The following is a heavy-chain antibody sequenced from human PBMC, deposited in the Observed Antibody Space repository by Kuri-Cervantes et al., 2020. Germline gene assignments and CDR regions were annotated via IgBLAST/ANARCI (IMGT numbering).Heavy chain of an antibody. V-gene: IGHV3-21*01. Sequence: GGSLRLSCAASGFTFGSYSMNWVRQAPGKGLEWVSSISSSSSYIYHADSVKGRFTISRDNAKNSLYLQMNSLRAEDTAVYYCARDSTRTVWFGESPTLYGMDVWGQGTTVTVSS. D-gene: IGHD3-10*01. CDR2: ISSSSSYI. CDR1: GFTFGSYS. CDR3: ARDSTRTVWFGESPTLYGMDV. J-gene: IGHJ6*02.